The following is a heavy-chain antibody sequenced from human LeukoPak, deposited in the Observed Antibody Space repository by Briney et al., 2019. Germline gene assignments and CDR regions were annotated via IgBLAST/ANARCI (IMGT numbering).Heavy chain of an antibody. Sequence: VGSLRLSCAASGFTFSTYWMHWVRQTPGRGLVWVSRINSDGSTVNYADSVKGRFTISRDNAKNTLYLQMNSLRAEDTAMYYCARVGQGLDYWGQGTLVTVSS. J-gene: IGHJ4*02. CDR2: INSDGSTV. CDR1: GFTFSTYW. CDR3: ARVGQGLDY. V-gene: IGHV3-74*01.